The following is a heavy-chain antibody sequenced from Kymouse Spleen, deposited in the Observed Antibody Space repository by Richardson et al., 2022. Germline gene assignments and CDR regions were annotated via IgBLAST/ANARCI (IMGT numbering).Heavy chain of an antibody. D-gene: IGHD3-10*01. CDR3: ARQGYYYGSGSPPFDY. V-gene: IGHV4-39*01. CDR1: GGSISSSSYY. J-gene: IGHJ4*02. CDR2: IYYSGST. Sequence: QLQLQESGPGLVKPSETLSLTCTVSGGSISSSSYYWGWIRQPPGKGLEWIGSIYYSGSTYYNPSLKSRVTISVDTSKNQFSLKLSSVTAADTAVYYCARQGYYYGSGSPPFDYWGQGTLVTVSS.